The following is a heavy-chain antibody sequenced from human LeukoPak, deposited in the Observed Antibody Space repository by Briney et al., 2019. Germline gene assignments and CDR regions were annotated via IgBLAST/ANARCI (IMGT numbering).Heavy chain of an antibody. CDR2: ISYDGSNK. Sequence: GGSLRLSCAASGFTFSSYGMHWVRQAPGKGLEWVAVISYDGSNKYYADSVKGRFTISRDNSKNTLYLQMNSLRAEDTAVYYCAKAAAGSGSYYIDYWGQGTLVTVSS. CDR3: AKAAAGSGSYYIDY. D-gene: IGHD3-10*01. V-gene: IGHV3-30*18. CDR1: GFTFSSYG. J-gene: IGHJ4*02.